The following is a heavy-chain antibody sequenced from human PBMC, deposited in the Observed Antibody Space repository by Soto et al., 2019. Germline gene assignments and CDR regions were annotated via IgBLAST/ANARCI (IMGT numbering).Heavy chain of an antibody. V-gene: IGHV3-23*01. Sequence: EVQLLESGGGLVQPGGSLRLSCAASGFTFSSYAMNWVRQAPGKGLEWVSVISGSGGSTYYADAVKGRFTISRDNSKNTRYLQMNSRRAEDTAVYYCAKRTVGWYFDLWGRGTRGTVSS. J-gene: IGHJ2*01. CDR3: AKRTVGWYFDL. D-gene: IGHD4-17*01. CDR2: ISGSGGST. CDR1: GFTFSSYA.